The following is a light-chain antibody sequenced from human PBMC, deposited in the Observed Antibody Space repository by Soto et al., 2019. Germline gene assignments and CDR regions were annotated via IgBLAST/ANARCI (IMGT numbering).Light chain of an antibody. V-gene: IGKV3-15*01. CDR2: GAS. Sequence: EIVMTQSPATLSLSPGERATLSCRASQSVSSDLAWYHQKPGQAPRLLIYGASTRATGIPARFSGSGSGTEFTLPINSLQSEDVAVYYCQQYNNWPRTFGQGTKVEIK. J-gene: IGKJ1*01. CDR3: QQYNNWPRT. CDR1: QSVSSD.